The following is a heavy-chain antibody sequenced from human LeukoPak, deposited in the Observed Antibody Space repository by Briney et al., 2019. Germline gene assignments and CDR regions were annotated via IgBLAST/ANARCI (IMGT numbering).Heavy chain of an antibody. Sequence: GGSLRLSCAASGFTFNNYWMSWVRQAPGKGLEWVANINQDGNNKYYVDSVRGRFTISRDNSKNSVFLQMNSLRAEDTAVYYCARELMGLTMIVVINPIDYWGQGTLVTVSS. V-gene: IGHV3-7*01. D-gene: IGHD3-22*01. J-gene: IGHJ4*02. CDR3: ARELMGLTMIVVINPIDY. CDR1: GFTFNNYW. CDR2: INQDGNNK.